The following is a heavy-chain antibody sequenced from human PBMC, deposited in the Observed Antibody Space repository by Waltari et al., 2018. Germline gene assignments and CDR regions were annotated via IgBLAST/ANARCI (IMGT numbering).Heavy chain of an antibody. Sequence: GESPGQGLEWMGWISAYNGNTNYAQKLQGRVTMTTDTSTSTAYMELRSLRSDDKAVYYCARDDVVVVPAAKGESDAFDIWGQGTMVTVSS. J-gene: IGHJ3*02. CDR2: ISAYNGNT. D-gene: IGHD2-2*01. V-gene: IGHV1-18*01. CDR3: ARDDVVVVPAAKGESDAFDI.